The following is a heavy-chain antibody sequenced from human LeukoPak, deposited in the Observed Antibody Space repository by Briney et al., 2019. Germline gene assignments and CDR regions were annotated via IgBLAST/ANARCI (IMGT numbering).Heavy chain of an antibody. J-gene: IGHJ4*02. CDR1: GFTFNSYW. D-gene: IGHD6-19*01. Sequence: GGSLRLSCAASGFTFNSYWMSWVRQAPGKGLEWVANIKPDGSEKHYVDSVKGRFTISRDNAKNSLYLQMNSLRVEDTAVYYCARDQWWQFIAVAITSYFDSWGQGTLVTVSS. V-gene: IGHV3-7*01. CDR3: ARDQWWQFIAVAITSYFDS. CDR2: IKPDGSEK.